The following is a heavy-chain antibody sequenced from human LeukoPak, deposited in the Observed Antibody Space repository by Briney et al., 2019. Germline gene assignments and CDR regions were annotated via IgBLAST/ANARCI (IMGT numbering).Heavy chain of an antibody. V-gene: IGHV3-43*02. J-gene: IGHJ4*02. CDR3: AKDICSGGSCYLDY. CDR1: GFTFDDYA. CDR2: ISVDGRST. Sequence: PGGSLRLSCAASGFTFDDYAMRWVRQAPGKGLDWVSLISVDGRSTYYADSVKGRFTISRDNSKNSLYLQMNSLRTEDTALYYCAKDICSGGSCYLDYWGQGSLVTVSS. D-gene: IGHD2-15*01.